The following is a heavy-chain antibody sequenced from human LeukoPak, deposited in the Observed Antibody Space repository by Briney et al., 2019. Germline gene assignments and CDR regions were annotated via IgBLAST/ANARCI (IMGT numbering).Heavy chain of an antibody. D-gene: IGHD1-7*01. J-gene: IGHJ4*02. CDR3: ARELDLYNWNYGGGYYFDY. Sequence: GGSLRLSCAASGFTFSDYYMSWIRQAPGKGLEWVSYISSSGSTIYYADSVKGRFTISRDNAKNSLYLQMNSLRAGDTAVYYCARELDLYNWNYGGGYYFDYWGQGTLVTVSS. V-gene: IGHV3-11*04. CDR1: GFTFSDYY. CDR2: ISSSGSTI.